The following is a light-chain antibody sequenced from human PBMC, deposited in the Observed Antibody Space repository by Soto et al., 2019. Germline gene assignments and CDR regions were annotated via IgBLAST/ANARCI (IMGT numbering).Light chain of an antibody. J-gene: IGKJ1*01. V-gene: IGKV3-20*01. Sequence: EMVLTQSPGTLSLSPGERATLSCRASQSVSSSYLAWYQQKPGQAPRLLIYGASSRATGIPDRFSGSGSGIDFTLTISRLEPEDFAVYSCQQYGSSPPTFGQGTKVEIK. CDR3: QQYGSSPPT. CDR1: QSVSSSY. CDR2: GAS.